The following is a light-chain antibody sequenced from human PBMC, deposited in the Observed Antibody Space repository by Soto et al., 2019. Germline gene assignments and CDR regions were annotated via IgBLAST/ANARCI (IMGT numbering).Light chain of an antibody. Sequence: IVLTQSPGTLSLSQGDRATLSCRASQSVSSNLAWYQQKPGQAPRLLIYGASTRATGIPARFSGSGSATEFTLTISSLQSEDFAVYYCQQYNNWPKTFGQGTKVDIK. CDR3: QQYNNWPKT. CDR2: GAS. CDR1: QSVSSN. J-gene: IGKJ1*01. V-gene: IGKV3-15*01.